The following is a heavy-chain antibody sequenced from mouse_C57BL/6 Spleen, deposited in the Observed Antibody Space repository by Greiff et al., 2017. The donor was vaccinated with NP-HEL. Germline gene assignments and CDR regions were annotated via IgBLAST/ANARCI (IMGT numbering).Heavy chain of an antibody. CDR3: ARGDYDYDGTAWFAY. V-gene: IGHV1-85*01. CDR2: IYPRDGST. D-gene: IGHD2-4*01. CDR1: GYTFTSYD. Sequence: QVQLQQSGPELVKPGASVKLSCKASGYTFTSYDISWVKQRPGQGLEWIGWIYPRDGSTKYNEKFKGKATLTVDTSSSTAYMELHSLTSEDSAVYFCARGDYDYDGTAWFAYWGQGTLVTVSA. J-gene: IGHJ3*01.